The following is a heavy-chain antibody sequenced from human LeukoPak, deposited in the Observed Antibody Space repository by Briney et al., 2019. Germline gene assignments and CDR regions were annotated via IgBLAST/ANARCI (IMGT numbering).Heavy chain of an antibody. D-gene: IGHD6-13*01. V-gene: IGHV3-7*03. J-gene: IGHJ4*02. CDR2: IKQDGNEK. CDR3: ATIAPTAGVFDY. CDR1: GLTSSNYW. Sequence: GGSLRLSCAASGLTSSNYWMTWVRQAPGKGLEWGANIKQDGNEKYYVDSVKGRFTISRDNAKNSLYLQMNSLRAEDTAVSYCATIAPTAGVFDYWGQGTLVTVSS.